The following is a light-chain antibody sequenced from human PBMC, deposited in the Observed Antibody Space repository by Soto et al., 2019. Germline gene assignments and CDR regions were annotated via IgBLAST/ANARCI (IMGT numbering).Light chain of an antibody. CDR2: DAS. CDR1: QSISTY. Sequence: DIQMTQSPSSLSASVGDSVTITCRASQSISTYLTWYLQKPGTAHILLIYDASNLQSGVPSRFTGSGSGTYFTLTISSRQPEDLATYYCQQSYSDPPITFGQGTRLEIK. CDR3: QQSYSDPPIT. J-gene: IGKJ5*01. V-gene: IGKV1-39*01.